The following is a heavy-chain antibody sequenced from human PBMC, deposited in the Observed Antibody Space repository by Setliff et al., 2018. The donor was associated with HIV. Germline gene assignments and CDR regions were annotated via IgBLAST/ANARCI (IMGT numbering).Heavy chain of an antibody. D-gene: IGHD3-10*01. CDR3: AKMLDIAVPQTGDRKSRIIATLDP. CDR1: GFTFSSYS. J-gene: IGHJ5*02. CDR2: ISSSSSTI. Sequence: PGGSLRLSCAASGFTFSSYSMNWVRQAPGKGLEWVSYISSSSSTIYYADSVKGRFTISRDNAKNSLYLQMNSLRADDTAMYYCAKMLDIAVPQTGDRKSRIIATLDPWGQGTLVTVSS. V-gene: IGHV3-48*04.